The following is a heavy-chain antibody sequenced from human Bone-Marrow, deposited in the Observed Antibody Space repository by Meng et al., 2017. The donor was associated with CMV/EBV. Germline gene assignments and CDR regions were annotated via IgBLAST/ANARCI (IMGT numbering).Heavy chain of an antibody. Sequence: SGFSFSNYDMSWVRQAPGKGLEWVSSVSNTGKTYADSVKGRFTLSRDNSQNTMVLQMNSLRAEDTAVYYCAKSFRQYDTNGYYSFDYWGQGALVTVSS. V-gene: IGHV3-23*01. CDR2: VSNTGK. J-gene: IGHJ4*02. CDR3: AKSFRQYDTNGYYSFDY. D-gene: IGHD3-22*01. CDR1: GFSFSNYD.